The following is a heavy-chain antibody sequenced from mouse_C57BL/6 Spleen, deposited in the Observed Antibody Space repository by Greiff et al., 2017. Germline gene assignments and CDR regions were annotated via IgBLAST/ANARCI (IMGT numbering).Heavy chain of an antibody. CDR2: ISGGGGNT. J-gene: IGHJ2*01. CDR1: GFTFSSYT. CDR3: ARALYGSSRFDY. Sequence: EVQGVESGGGLVKPGGSLKLSCAASGFTFSSYTMSWVRQTPEKRLEWVATISGGGGNTYYPDSVKGRFTISRDNAKNTLYLQMSSLRSEDTALYYCARALYGSSRFDYWGQGTTLTVSS. D-gene: IGHD1-1*01. V-gene: IGHV5-9*01.